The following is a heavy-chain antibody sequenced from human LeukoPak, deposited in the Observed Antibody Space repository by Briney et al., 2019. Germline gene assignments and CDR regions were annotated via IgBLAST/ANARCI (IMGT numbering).Heavy chain of an antibody. V-gene: IGHV3-30-3*01. CDR1: GFTFSSYA. CDR2: ISYDGSNK. J-gene: IGHJ6*02. Sequence: GGSLRLSCAASGFTFSSYAMHWVRQAPGKGLEWVAVISYDGSNKYYADSVKGRFTISRDNSKNTLYLQMNSLRAEDTAVYYCGRDPPVRIRFLEWLLPPAYYYYYGMDVWGQGTTVTVSS. D-gene: IGHD3-3*01. CDR3: GRDPPVRIRFLEWLLPPAYYYYYGMDV.